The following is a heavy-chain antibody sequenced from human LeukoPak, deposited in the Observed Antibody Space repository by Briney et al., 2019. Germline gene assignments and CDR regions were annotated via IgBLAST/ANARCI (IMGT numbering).Heavy chain of an antibody. D-gene: IGHD3-22*01. V-gene: IGHV3-21*01. CDR1: GFTFSSYS. CDR2: ISSSSSYI. CDR3: AKDLPLLYCDSSGYYDY. Sequence: GALRLSCAASGFTFSSYSMNWVRQAPGKGLEWVSSISSSSSYIYYADSVKGRFTISRDNAKNSLYLQMNSLRAEDTAVYYCAKDLPLLYCDSSGYYDYWGQGTLVTVSS. J-gene: IGHJ4*02.